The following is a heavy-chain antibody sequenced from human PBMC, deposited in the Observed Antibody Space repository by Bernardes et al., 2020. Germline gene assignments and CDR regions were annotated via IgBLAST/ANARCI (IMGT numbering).Heavy chain of an antibody. CDR2: IIPIFGTA. Sequence: SVKVSCKASGGTFSSYAISWVRQAPGQGLEWMGGIIPIFGTANYAQKFQGRVTITADESTSTAYMELSSLRSEDTAVYYCARGGYSYGYFHYYYYGMDVWGKGTTVTVSS. J-gene: IGHJ6*04. V-gene: IGHV1-69*13. CDR3: ARGGYSYGYFHYYYYGMDV. CDR1: GGTFSSYA. D-gene: IGHD5-18*01.